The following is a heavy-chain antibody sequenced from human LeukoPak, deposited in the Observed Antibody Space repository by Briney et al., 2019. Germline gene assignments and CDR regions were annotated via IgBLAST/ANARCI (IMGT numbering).Heavy chain of an antibody. J-gene: IGHJ4*02. CDR2: IYYSGST. V-gene: IGHV4-30-4*07. D-gene: IGHD6-13*01. CDR1: GGSISSGGYS. CDR3: ARTGYSSSYYKFRFDY. Sequence: PSETLSLTCAVSGGSISSGGYSWSWIRQPPGKGLEWIGYIYYSGSTYYNPSLKSRVTISVDTSKNQFSLKLSSVTAADTAVYYCARTGYSSSYYKFRFDYWGQGTLVTVSS.